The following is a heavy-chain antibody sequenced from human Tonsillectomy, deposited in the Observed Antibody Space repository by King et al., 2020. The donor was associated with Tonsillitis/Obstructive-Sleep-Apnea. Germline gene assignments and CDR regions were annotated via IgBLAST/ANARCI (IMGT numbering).Heavy chain of an antibody. Sequence: QLQLQESGPGLVKPSEPLSLTCTVSGGSISSSSYYWGWIRQPPGKGLEWIGSIYYSGSTYYNPSLKSRVTISVDTSKNQFSLKLSSVTAADTAVYYCARHGRVGAAAGTGFCVDPWGQGTLVTVSS. CDR2: IYYSGST. CDR1: GGSISSSSYY. CDR3: ARHGRVGAAAGTGFCVDP. V-gene: IGHV4-39*01. J-gene: IGHJ5*02. D-gene: IGHD6-13*01.